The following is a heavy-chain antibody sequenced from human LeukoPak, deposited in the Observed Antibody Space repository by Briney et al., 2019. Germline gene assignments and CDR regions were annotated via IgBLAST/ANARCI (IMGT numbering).Heavy chain of an antibody. V-gene: IGHV3-30*18. CDR1: GFTFSSFG. J-gene: IGHJ4*02. CDR2: ISYDGSNK. Sequence: GTSLRLSCVASGFTFSSFGMHWVRQAPGKGLEWVAVISYDGSNKYYADSVKGRFTISRDNSKNTLYLQMNSLRAEDTAVYYCAKDRKEAAFDYWGQGTLVTVSS. D-gene: IGHD6-25*01. CDR3: AKDRKEAAFDY.